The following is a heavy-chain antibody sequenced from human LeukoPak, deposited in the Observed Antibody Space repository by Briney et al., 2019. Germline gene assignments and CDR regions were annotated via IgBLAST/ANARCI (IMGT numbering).Heavy chain of an antibody. V-gene: IGHV3-23*01. CDR1: GFTFSSYA. J-gene: IGHJ4*02. CDR2: ISGSGGST. D-gene: IGHD2-21*01. CDR3: AKFLPTHIVVANYYFDY. Sequence: PGGSLRLSCGASGFTFSSYAMSGGRKARGKGVEWVSAISGSGGSTYYAASVKGWFTISRDNSKNTLYLQMNSLRAEDTAVYYCAKFLPTHIVVANYYFDYWGQGTLVTVSS.